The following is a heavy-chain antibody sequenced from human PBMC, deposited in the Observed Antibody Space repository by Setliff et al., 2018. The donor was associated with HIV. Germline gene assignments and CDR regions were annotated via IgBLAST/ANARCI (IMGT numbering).Heavy chain of an antibody. CDR3: ARDLFRRVGPFQPPGY. CDR2: INPYNGIA. D-gene: IGHD1-26*01. Sequence: VASVKVSCKASGYTFTTYGISWVRQAPGHGLEWLGWINPYNGIANYAQNSQGRVSMTTDTSTRTAYMELRSLRFDDTAIYYCARDLFRRVGPFQPPGYWGQGTLVTVSS. V-gene: IGHV1-18*01. CDR1: GYTFTTYG. J-gene: IGHJ4*02.